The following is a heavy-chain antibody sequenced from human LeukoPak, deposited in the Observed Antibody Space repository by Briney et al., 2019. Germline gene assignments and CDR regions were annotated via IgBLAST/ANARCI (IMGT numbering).Heavy chain of an antibody. Sequence: GGSLRLSCAASGFTFSSYGMHRVRQAPGKGLEWVAVIWYDGSNKYYADSVKGRFTISRDNSKNTLYLQMNSLRAEDTAVYYCAREDQNGYNFDAFDIWGQGTMVTVSS. D-gene: IGHD5-24*01. CDR3: AREDQNGYNFDAFDI. V-gene: IGHV3-33*01. CDR2: IWYDGSNK. CDR1: GFTFSSYG. J-gene: IGHJ3*02.